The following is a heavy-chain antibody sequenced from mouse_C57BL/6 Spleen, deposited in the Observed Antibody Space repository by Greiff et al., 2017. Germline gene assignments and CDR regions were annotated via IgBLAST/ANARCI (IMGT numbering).Heavy chain of an antibody. Sequence: DVHLVESGPGLVKPSQSLSLTCSVTGYSITSGYYWNWIRQFPGNKLEWMGYISYDGSNNYNPSLKNRISITRDTSKNQFFLKLNSVTTEDTATYYCARGFTTVVAPGVWGTGTTVTVSS. CDR2: ISYDGSN. V-gene: IGHV3-6*01. D-gene: IGHD1-1*01. J-gene: IGHJ1*03. CDR3: ARGFTTVVAPGV. CDR1: GYSITSGYY.